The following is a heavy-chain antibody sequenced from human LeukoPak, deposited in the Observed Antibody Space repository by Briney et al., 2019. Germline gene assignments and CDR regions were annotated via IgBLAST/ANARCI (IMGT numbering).Heavy chain of an antibody. D-gene: IGHD5-12*01. J-gene: IGHJ4*02. Sequence: GGYLRLYCAASGFTFSNAWMSWVRQAPGKGLEWVGRIKSKTDGGTTDYAAPVTDRFTISRDDSKNTLYLQMNSLKTEDTAVYYCNRASGYDFLLDSWGQGTLVTVSS. CDR3: NRASGYDFLLDS. CDR2: IKSKTDGGTT. V-gene: IGHV3-15*01. CDR1: GFTFSNAW.